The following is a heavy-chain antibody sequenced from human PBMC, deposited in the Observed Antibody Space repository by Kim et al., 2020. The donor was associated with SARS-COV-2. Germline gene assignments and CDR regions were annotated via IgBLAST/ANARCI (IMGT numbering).Heavy chain of an antibody. CDR2: IRSKAYGGTT. J-gene: IGHJ6*02. Sequence: GGSLRLSCTASGFTFGDYAMSWFRQAPGKGLEWVGFIRSKAYGGTTEYAASVKGRFTISRDDSKSIAYLQMNSLKTEDTAVYYCTGPDYYDSSGENGDYYYGMDVWGQGTTVTVSS. CDR1: GFTFGDYA. D-gene: IGHD3-22*01. CDR3: TGPDYYDSSGENGDYYYGMDV. V-gene: IGHV3-49*03.